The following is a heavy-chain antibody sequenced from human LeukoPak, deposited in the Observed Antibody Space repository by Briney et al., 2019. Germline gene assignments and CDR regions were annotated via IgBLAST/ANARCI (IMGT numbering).Heavy chain of an antibody. CDR1: GFTFDDYG. CDR3: ARDRFYGDYYFDY. J-gene: IGHJ4*02. Sequence: GGSLRLSCAASGFTFDDYGMNWVRQAPGKRLEWVSGINWNGGSTGYADSVKGGFTISKDNAKNSLYVQMNSLRAEDTAVYYCARDRFYGDYYFDYWGQGTLVTVSA. CDR2: INWNGGST. V-gene: IGHV3-20*04. D-gene: IGHD4-17*01.